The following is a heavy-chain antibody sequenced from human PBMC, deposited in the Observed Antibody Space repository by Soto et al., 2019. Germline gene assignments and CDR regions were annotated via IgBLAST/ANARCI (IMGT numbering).Heavy chain of an antibody. CDR2: INHSGST. J-gene: IGHJ5*02. D-gene: IGHD6-13*01. CDR3: ASTIAAATDVRNWFDP. Sequence: LSLTCAVYGGSFSGYYWSWIRQPPGKGLEWIGEINHSGSTNYNPSLKSRVTISVDTSKNQFSLKLSSVTAADTAVYYCASTIAAATDVRNWFDPWGQGTLVTVSS. V-gene: IGHV4-34*01. CDR1: GGSFSGYY.